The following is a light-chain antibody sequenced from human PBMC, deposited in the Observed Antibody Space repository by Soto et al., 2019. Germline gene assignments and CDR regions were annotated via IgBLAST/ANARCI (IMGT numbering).Light chain of an antibody. CDR2: GAS. CDR3: QQYGSSPRT. J-gene: IGKJ1*01. V-gene: IGKV3-20*01. CDR1: QSVSSSF. Sequence: DIVLTQSPCTLSLSPGERATLPRRASQSVSSSFLTWYQQKPGQAPRLLIYGASSRATGIPDRFSGSGSGTDFTLTISRLEPEDFAVYYCQQYGSSPRTFGQGTKVDIK.